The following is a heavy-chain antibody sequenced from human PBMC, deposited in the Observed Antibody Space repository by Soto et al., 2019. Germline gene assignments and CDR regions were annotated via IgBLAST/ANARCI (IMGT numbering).Heavy chain of an antibody. D-gene: IGHD3-10*01. CDR3: AHTPPLWFGEGGFDY. CDR1: GFSLSTSGVG. Sequence: SGPTLVNPTPPLTLTCTFSGFSLSTSGVGVGWIRQPPGKALEWLELIYWNYDNPYSPSLKRRLTITKDTSKTQVVLTMPNMDPVDTATYYCAHTPPLWFGEGGFDYWGQGTLVTVSS. V-gene: IGHV2-5*01. J-gene: IGHJ4*02. CDR2: IYWNYDN.